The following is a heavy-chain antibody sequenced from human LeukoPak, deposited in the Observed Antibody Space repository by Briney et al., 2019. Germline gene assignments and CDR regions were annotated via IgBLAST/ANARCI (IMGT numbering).Heavy chain of an antibody. CDR2: INTDGSGI. D-gene: IGHD3-22*01. CDR1: GFTFSSYW. V-gene: IGHV3-74*01. CDR3: ARDLPYYDSNVKPYDY. Sequence: QPGGCLRLSCAASGFTFSSYWMHWVRQAPGKGLVWVSRINTDGSGISYADSVKGRFTISRDNAKNTLYLQMNSLRAEDTAVYYCARDLPYYDSNVKPYDYWGQGTLVTVSS. J-gene: IGHJ4*02.